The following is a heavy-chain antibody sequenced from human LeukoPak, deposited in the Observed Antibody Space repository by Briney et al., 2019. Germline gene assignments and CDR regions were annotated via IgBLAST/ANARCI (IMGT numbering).Heavy chain of an antibody. CDR1: GGSFSGYY. V-gene: IGHV4-34*01. CDR3: AGGPRSGSYYDWFDP. Sequence: PSETLSLTCAVYGGSFSGYYWSWIRQPPGKGLEWIGEINHSGSTNYNPSLKSRVTISVDTSKNQFSLKLSSVTAADTAVYYCAGGPRSGSYYDWFDPWGQGTLVTVSS. CDR2: INHSGST. J-gene: IGHJ5*02. D-gene: IGHD1-26*01.